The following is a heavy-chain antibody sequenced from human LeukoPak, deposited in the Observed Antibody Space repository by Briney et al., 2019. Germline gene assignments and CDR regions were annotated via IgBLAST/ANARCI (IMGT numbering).Heavy chain of an antibody. J-gene: IGHJ3*02. Sequence: PGASLKISCKGSGSRFTSYWIGWVRQMPGKGLEWMGIIYPGDSDTRYSPSFQGQVTISADKSISTAYLQWSSLKASDTAMYYCARQQVGATTDAFDIWGQGTMVTVSS. CDR1: GSRFTSYW. D-gene: IGHD1-26*01. CDR3: ARQQVGATTDAFDI. CDR2: IYPGDSDT. V-gene: IGHV5-51*01.